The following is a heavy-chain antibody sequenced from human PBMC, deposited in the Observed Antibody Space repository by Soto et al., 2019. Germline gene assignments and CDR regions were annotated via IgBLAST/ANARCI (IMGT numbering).Heavy chain of an antibody. J-gene: IGHJ6*02. CDR1: GGTFSSYA. D-gene: IGHD3-9*01. V-gene: IGHV1-69*13. CDR3: ARDIELRYFDWSTRDPNRDYYYGMDV. Sequence: GASVKVSCKASGGTFSSYAISWVRQAPGQGLEWMGGIIPIFGTANYAQKFQGRVTITADESTSTAYMELSSLRSEDTAVYYCARDIELRYFDWSTRDPNRDYYYGMDVWGQGTTVTVSS. CDR2: IIPIFGTA.